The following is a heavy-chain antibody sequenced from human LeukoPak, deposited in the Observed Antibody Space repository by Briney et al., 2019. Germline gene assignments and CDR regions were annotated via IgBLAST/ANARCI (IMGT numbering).Heavy chain of an antibody. CDR2: FSATDGSA. CDR3: ARHPDSSPALLDL. Sequence: GGSLRLSCAASGFTVSSYGMTWVRLAPGKGLEWVSAFSATDGSAQYAESVKGRFTISRDNSKNSLYLQMNSLRDEDTAKYYCARHPDSSPALLDLWGQGTMVTVSS. V-gene: IGHV3-23*01. CDR1: GFTVSSYG. D-gene: IGHD6-13*01. J-gene: IGHJ3*01.